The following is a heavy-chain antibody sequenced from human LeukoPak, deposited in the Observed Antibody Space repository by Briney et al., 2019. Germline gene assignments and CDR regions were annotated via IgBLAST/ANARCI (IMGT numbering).Heavy chain of an antibody. V-gene: IGHV4-4*07. CDR1: GGSISSYY. Sequence: SETLSLTCTVSGGSISSYYWSWIRQPAGKGLEWIGRIYTSGSTNYNPSLKSRVTMSVDTSKNQFSLKLISVTAADTAVYYCARDGTSPTNYYYYYYMDVWGKGTTVTISS. J-gene: IGHJ6*03. CDR3: ARDGTSPTNYYYYYYMDV. CDR2: IYTSGST.